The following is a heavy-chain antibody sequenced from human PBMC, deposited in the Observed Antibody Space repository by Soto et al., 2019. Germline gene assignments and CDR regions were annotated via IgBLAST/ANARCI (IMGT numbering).Heavy chain of an antibody. CDR1: GFTFGNYA. J-gene: IGHJ4*02. CDR3: VKDLVVLSAIFDS. Sequence: GGSLRLSCAASGFTFGNYAMGWVRQAPGKGLEWVSGIVASGGRTFYADSAKGRFTTSRDNSRSTLYLQMNSLRADDTAVYYCVKDLVVLSAIFDSWGRGTLVTVSS. V-gene: IGHV3-23*01. CDR2: IVASGGRT. D-gene: IGHD2-21*02.